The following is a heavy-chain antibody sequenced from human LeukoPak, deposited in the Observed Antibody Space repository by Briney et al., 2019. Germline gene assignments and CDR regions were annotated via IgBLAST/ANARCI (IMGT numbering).Heavy chain of an antibody. Sequence: ASVKVSCKASGYTFTSYYMHWVRQVPGQGLEWMGIINPSGGSTSYAQKFQGRVTMTRDTSTSTVYMELSSLRSEDTAVYYCARVSAGAARRDYYYGMDVWGQGTTVTVSS. CDR1: GYTFTSYY. CDR3: ARVSAGAARRDYYYGMDV. CDR2: INPSGGST. D-gene: IGHD6-6*01. J-gene: IGHJ6*02. V-gene: IGHV1-46*01.